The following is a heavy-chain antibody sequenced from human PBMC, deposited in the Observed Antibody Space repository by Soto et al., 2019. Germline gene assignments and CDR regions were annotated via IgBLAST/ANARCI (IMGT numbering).Heavy chain of an antibody. Sequence: QVQLVQSGAEVKKPGSSVKVSCKASGGTFSTYTISWVRQAPGQGLEWMGRIIPIIGKANYAQKFQGRVTITADKFTSTDYMELRSLRSEDTAVYYCARDRGYSTTWTPYNWFDPWGQGTLVTVSS. CDR3: ARDRGYSTTWTPYNWFDP. J-gene: IGHJ5*02. CDR2: IIPIIGKA. D-gene: IGHD6-13*01. V-gene: IGHV1-69*08. CDR1: GGTFSTYT.